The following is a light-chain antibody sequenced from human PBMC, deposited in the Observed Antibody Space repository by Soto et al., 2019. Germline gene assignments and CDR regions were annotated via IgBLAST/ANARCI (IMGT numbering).Light chain of an antibody. CDR1: SSNIGSNT. Sequence: QSVLTQPPSASGTPGQRVTISCSGSSSNIGSNTVNWYQRLPGTAPKLLIYTNNLRPSGVPDRFSGSKSGTSASLAISGLQSEDEADYFCAAWDDSLNGPVFGTGTKVTVL. V-gene: IGLV1-44*01. J-gene: IGLJ1*01. CDR3: AAWDDSLNGPV. CDR2: TNN.